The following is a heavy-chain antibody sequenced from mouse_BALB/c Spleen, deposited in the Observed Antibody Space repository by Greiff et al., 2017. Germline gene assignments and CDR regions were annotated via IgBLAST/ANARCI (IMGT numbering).Heavy chain of an antibody. V-gene: IGHV1-54*01. Sequence: QVQLKQSGAELVRPGTSVKVSCKASGYAFTNYLIEWVKQRPGQGLEWIGVINPGSGGTNYNEKFKGKATLTADKSSSTAYMQLSSLTSDDSAVYFCARGNYLYAMDYWGQGTSVTVSS. CDR3: ARGNYLYAMDY. D-gene: IGHD1-1*02. CDR1: GYAFTNYL. J-gene: IGHJ4*01. CDR2: INPGSGGT.